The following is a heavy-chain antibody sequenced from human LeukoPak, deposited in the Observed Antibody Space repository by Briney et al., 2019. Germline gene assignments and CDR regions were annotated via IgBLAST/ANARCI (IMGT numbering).Heavy chain of an antibody. CDR3: AHSSDFDY. Sequence: GSLRLSCAASGSSFGDHYMSWSRQAPGKGLEWVSYISSSRSFTNYADSVKGRFAISRDNAKNSLYLQMNSLRDEDTAVYYCAHSSDFDYWGQGTLVTVSS. J-gene: IGHJ4*02. CDR1: GSSFGDHY. D-gene: IGHD3-22*01. CDR2: ISSSRSFT. V-gene: IGHV3-11*06.